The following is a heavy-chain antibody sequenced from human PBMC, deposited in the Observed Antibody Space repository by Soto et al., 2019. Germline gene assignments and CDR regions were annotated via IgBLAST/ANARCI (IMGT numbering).Heavy chain of an antibody. J-gene: IGHJ6*02. CDR2: IYYSGST. CDR1: GGSISSGGYY. D-gene: IGHD6-13*01. CDR3: ARVKQLGPSHYYYDGMDV. Sequence: SETLSLTCTVSGGSISSGGYYWSWIRQHPGKGLEWIGYIYYSGSTYYNPSLKSRVTISVDTSKNQFSLKLSSVTAADTAVYYCARVKQLGPSHYYYDGMDVWSQGTTVT. V-gene: IGHV4-31*03.